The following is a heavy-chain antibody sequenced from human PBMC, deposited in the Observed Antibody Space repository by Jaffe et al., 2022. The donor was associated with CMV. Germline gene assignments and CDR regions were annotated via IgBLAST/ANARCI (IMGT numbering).Heavy chain of an antibody. J-gene: IGHJ4*02. CDR1: GFTFSSYA. CDR2: ISGSGGST. CDR3: ATSRGGYYYGSGSYYNSVDY. V-gene: IGHV3-23*01. Sequence: EVQLLESGGGLVQPGGSLRLSCAASGFTFSSYAMSWVRQAPGKGLEWVSAISGSGGSTYYADSVKGRFTISRDNSKNTLYLQMNSLRAEDTAVYYCATSRGGYYYGSGSYYNSVDYWGQGTLVTVSS. D-gene: IGHD3-10*01.